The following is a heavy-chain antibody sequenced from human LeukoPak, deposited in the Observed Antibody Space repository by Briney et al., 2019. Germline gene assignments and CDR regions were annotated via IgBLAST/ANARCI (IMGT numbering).Heavy chain of an antibody. J-gene: IGHJ4*02. V-gene: IGHV3-7*03. CDR3: AIIPRAAAGPSARSPFHY. CDR2: IKQDGSEK. D-gene: IGHD6-13*01. CDR1: GVTLSSYA. Sequence: GGSLRLSCAASGVTLSSYAMSWARQAPGKGLEWVANIKQDGSEKYYVDSVKGRFTISRDNAKNSLYLQMNSLRAEDTAVYYCAIIPRAAAGPSARSPFHYWGQGTLVTVSS.